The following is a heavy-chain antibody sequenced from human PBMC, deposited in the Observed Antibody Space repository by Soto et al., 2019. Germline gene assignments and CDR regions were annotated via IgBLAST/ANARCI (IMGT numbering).Heavy chain of an antibody. J-gene: IGHJ3*02. D-gene: IGHD3-9*01. CDR1: GYSFTSYW. CDR3: ARRLRYFDWLLERPGVLAI. Sequence: GESLKISCKGSGYSFTSYWIGWVRQMPGKGLDWMGIIYPGDSDTRYSPSFQGQVTISADKSISTAYLQWSSLKASDTAMYYCARRLRYFDWLLERPGVLAIWGQGTMVTVSS. CDR2: IYPGDSDT. V-gene: IGHV5-51*01.